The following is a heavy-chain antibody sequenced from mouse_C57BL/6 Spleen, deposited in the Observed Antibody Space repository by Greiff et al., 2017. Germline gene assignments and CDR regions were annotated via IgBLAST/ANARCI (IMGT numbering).Heavy chain of an antibody. V-gene: IGHV1-18*01. D-gene: IGHD1-1*01. Sequence: EVQLQQSGPELVKPGASVKIPCKASGYTFTDYNMDWVKQSHGKSLEWIGYINPNNGGTNYNQKFKGKATLTVDTSSSTAYMELRSLTSEDTAVYYCARGYGSSTRYFDVWGTGTTVTVSS. CDR2: INPNNGGT. CDR3: ARGYGSSTRYFDV. CDR1: GYTFTDYN. J-gene: IGHJ1*03.